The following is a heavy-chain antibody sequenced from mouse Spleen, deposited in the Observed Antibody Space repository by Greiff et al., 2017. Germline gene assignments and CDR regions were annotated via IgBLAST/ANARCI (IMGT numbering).Heavy chain of an antibody. Sequence: VQLQQSGPELVKPGASVKISCKASGYSFTSYYIHWVKQRPGQGLEWIGWIYPGSGNTKYNEKFKGKATLTADTSSSTAYMQLSSLTSEDSAVYYCARWGLDYGSVYFDYWGQGTTLTVSS. CDR1: GYSFTSYY. J-gene: IGHJ2*01. D-gene: IGHD1-1*01. CDR2: IYPGSGNT. V-gene: IGHV1-66*01. CDR3: ARWGLDYGSVYFDY.